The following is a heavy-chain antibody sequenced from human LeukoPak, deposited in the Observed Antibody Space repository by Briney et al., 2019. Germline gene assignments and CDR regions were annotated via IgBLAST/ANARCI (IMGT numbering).Heavy chain of an antibody. J-gene: IGHJ4*02. CDR1: GFTFSSYG. V-gene: IGHV3-30*02. Sequence: GGPLRLSCAASGFTFSSYGMHWVRQAPGKGLEWVAFIRYDGSNKYYADSVKGRFTISRDNSKNTLYLQMNSLRAEDTAVYYCARLGAGIAAATGGFDYWGQGTLVTVSS. CDR2: IRYDGSNK. D-gene: IGHD6-13*01. CDR3: ARLGAGIAAATGGFDY.